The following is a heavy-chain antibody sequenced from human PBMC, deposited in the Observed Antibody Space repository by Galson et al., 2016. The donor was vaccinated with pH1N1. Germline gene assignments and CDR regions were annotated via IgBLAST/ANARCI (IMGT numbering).Heavy chain of an antibody. CDR3: ASPRPLLRYFDWLLPGGLDY. D-gene: IGHD3-9*01. CDR2: INTNTGNP. CDR1: GYTFTSYA. Sequence: SVKVSCKASGYTFTSYAMNWVRLAPGQGLEWMGWINTNTGNPTYAQGFTGRFVFSLDTSDSTTYLHISSLKAEDTAVYYCASPRPLLRYFDWLLPGGLDYWGQGTLVTVSS. V-gene: IGHV7-4-1*02. J-gene: IGHJ4*02.